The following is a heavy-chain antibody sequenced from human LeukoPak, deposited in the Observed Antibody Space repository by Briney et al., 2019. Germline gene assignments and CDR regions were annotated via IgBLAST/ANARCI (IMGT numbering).Heavy chain of an antibody. D-gene: IGHD6-13*01. CDR2: MNPNSGNT. CDR3: ARGSTSSSSYGGAWPYYYYCLDV. J-gene: IGHJ6*02. CDR1: GYTFTSYD. V-gene: IGHV1-8*01. Sequence: ASVKVSCKASGYTFTSYDIHLVRQATGQGLEWMGWMNPNSGNTGYAQKFQGRVTMTRNTSISTAYMELSSLRSEDTAVYYCARGSTSSSSYGGAWPYYYYCLDVWGQGTTVTVYS.